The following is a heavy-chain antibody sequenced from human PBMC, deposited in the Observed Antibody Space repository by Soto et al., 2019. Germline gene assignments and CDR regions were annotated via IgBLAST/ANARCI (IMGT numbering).Heavy chain of an antibody. J-gene: IGHJ4*02. CDR2: ISYDGNSQ. D-gene: IGHD3-16*01. Sequence: GGSLRVSWAASGSTLSGYAMRWVRQAPDKGLEWVAIISYDGNSQHYADPVKGRFTVSRDSSKNTLFLQMNSLKPEDTAVYYCARSRGSDGYYYVDYWGQGTPVTVS. V-gene: IGHV3-30-3*01. CDR1: GSTLSGYA. CDR3: ARSRGSDGYYYVDY.